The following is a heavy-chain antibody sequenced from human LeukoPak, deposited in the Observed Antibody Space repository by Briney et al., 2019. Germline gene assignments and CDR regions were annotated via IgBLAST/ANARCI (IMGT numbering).Heavy chain of an antibody. CDR3: AKGLGGITIFGVVQPPYYFDF. V-gene: IGHV3-23*01. CDR2: ISGSGGST. J-gene: IGHJ4*02. CDR1: GFTFSSYA. Sequence: HPGGSLRLSCAASGFTFSSYAMSWVRQAPGKGLEWVSAISGSGGSTYYADSVKGRFTISRDNSKNTLYLQMNSLRAEDTAVYYCAKGLGGITIFGVVQPPYYFDFWGQGTLVTVSS. D-gene: IGHD3-3*01.